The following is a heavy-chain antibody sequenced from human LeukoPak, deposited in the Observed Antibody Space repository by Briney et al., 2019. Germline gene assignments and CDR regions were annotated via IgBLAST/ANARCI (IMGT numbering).Heavy chain of an antibody. CDR2: IKSKTDGGTT. CDR3: TTEVAGPYYFNY. J-gene: IGHJ4*02. V-gene: IGHV3-15*01. CDR1: GFTFSTAW. Sequence: KSGGSLRLSCAVSGFTFSTAWMSWVRQSPGKGLEWVGRIKSKTDGGTTDYAAPVEGRFTISRDDSKNTLYLQMNSLKTEDTAVYYCTTEVAGPYYFNYWGQGTLVTVSS. D-gene: IGHD6-19*01.